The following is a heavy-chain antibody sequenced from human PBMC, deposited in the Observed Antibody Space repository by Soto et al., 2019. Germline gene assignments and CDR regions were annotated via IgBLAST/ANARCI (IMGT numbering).Heavy chain of an antibody. CDR2: VNPHSGAT. V-gene: IGHV1-2*04. J-gene: IGHJ2*01. D-gene: IGHD1-26*01. Sequence: VKVSFKAYGYTFTAYYVHWLRQAPGQGLEWMGWVNPHSGATVIAQRFLGSVTLTTDTSINTAYMELTSLTYDNTALYYCARPSNPWETYPFQLWAHGTPVSVYS. CDR3: ARPSNPWETYPFQL. CDR1: GYTFTAYY.